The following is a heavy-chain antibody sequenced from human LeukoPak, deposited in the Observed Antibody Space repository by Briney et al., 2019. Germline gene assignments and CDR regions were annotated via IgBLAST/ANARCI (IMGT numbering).Heavy chain of an antibody. CDR2: MNPNSGNT. CDR3: ARVIVGATYYTHYFDY. D-gene: IGHD1-26*01. Sequence: ASVKVSCKASGYTFTSYDINWVRQATGQGLEWMGWMNPNSGNTGYAQKLQGRVTMTTDTSTSTAYMELRSLRSDDTAVYYCARVIVGATYYTHYFDYWGQGTLVTVSS. CDR1: GYTFTSYD. J-gene: IGHJ4*02. V-gene: IGHV1-8*01.